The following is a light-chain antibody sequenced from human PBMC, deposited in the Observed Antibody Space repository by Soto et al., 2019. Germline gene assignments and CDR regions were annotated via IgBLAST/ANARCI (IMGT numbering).Light chain of an antibody. J-gene: IGKJ1*01. CDR2: HAS. CDR1: QDISGR. CDR3: LQAASFPRT. Sequence: IQMTQSPSSVSASVGDRVTVTCRASQDISGRLAWFQQKPGKAPKFLISHASSLQNGVPSRFSGSESGTDFTLTINGLQPEDFATYYCLQAASFPRTFGQGTKVEFK. V-gene: IGKV1-12*01.